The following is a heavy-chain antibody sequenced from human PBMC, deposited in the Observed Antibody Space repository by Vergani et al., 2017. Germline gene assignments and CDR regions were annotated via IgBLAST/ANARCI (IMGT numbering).Heavy chain of an antibody. D-gene: IGHD3-10*01. J-gene: IGHJ3*02. Sequence: QVQLQESGPGLVKPSETLSLSCIVSNGSISEKSDSWGWIRQPLGKGLVWIGDVNYSGIAFYNPSLRSRATISVDTSKNQFSLKVISVTAADTAVYYCARRRAVRGTIISSTFDIWGQGTMVSVSS. V-gene: IGHV4-39*01. CDR2: VNYSGIA. CDR3: ARRRAVRGTIISSTFDI. CDR1: NGSISEKSDS.